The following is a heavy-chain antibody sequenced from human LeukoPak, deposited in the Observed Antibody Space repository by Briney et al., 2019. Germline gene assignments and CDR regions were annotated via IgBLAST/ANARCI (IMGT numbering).Heavy chain of an antibody. J-gene: IGHJ6*02. Sequence: SETLSLTCAVSGGSITSGNYYWSWIRQPPGKGLEWIGYIFYTGSTNYSPSLKSRVSISVDTFKNQFSLKLSSVTAADTAVYHCARDNWNYGSSMDVWGQGTTVTVSS. D-gene: IGHD1-7*01. CDR3: ARDNWNYGSSMDV. CDR1: GGSITSGNYY. V-gene: IGHV4-30-4*02. CDR2: IFYTGST.